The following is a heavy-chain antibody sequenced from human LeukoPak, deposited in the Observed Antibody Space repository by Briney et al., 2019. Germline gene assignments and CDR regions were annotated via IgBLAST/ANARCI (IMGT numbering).Heavy chain of an antibody. CDR2: ISGSGGST. CDR3: AKDSSGWYFVLDY. J-gene: IGHJ4*02. D-gene: IGHD6-19*01. V-gene: IGHV3-23*01. CDR1: GFTFSSYA. Sequence: PGGSLRLSCAASGFTFSSYAMSWVRQAPGKGLVWVSAISGSGGSTYYADSVKGRFTISRDNSKNTLYLQMNSLRAEDTAVYYCAKDSSGWYFVLDYWGQGTLVTVSS.